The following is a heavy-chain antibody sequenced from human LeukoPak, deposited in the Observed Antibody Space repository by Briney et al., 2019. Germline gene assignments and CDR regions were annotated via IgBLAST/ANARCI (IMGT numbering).Heavy chain of an antibody. CDR1: GYTLTGYY. V-gene: IGHV1-2*02. Sequence: GASVKVSCKASGYTLTGYYMHWVRQAPGQGLEWMGWINPNSGGTNYAQKFQGRVTMTRDTSISTAYMELSRLRSDDTAVYYCARDSGSPTFYYYYYMDVWGKGTTVTVSS. D-gene: IGHD1-26*01. CDR2: INPNSGGT. J-gene: IGHJ6*03. CDR3: ARDSGSPTFYYYYYMDV.